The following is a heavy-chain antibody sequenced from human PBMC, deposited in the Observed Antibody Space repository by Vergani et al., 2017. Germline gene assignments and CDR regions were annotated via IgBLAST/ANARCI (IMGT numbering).Heavy chain of an antibody. D-gene: IGHD1-20*01. Sequence: QVQLQESGPGLVKPSETLSLTCTVSGGSISSYYWSWIRQPPGKGLEWIGYIYYSGSTNYNPSLKSRVTISVDTSKNQFSLKLSSVTAADTAVYYCARGVYNWIAHNWFDPWGQGTLVTVSS. CDR2: IYYSGST. V-gene: IGHV4-59*01. CDR1: GGSISSYY. J-gene: IGHJ5*02. CDR3: ARGVYNWIAHNWFDP.